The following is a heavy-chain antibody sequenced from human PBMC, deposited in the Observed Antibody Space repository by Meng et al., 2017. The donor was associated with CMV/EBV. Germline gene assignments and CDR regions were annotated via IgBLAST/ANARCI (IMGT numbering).Heavy chain of an antibody. J-gene: IGHJ4*02. CDR3: ARDHVDTRERGLFDY. CDR2: IYSGGGK. V-gene: IGHV3-53*01. CDR1: GLIVSSNY. Sequence: GGSLRLSCAASGLIVSSNYMRWVRQAPGKGLQWVSVIYSGGGKYYADSVKGRFTISRDNAKNSLYLQMNSLRAEDTAVYYCARDHVDTRERGLFDYWGQGTLVTVSS. D-gene: IGHD5-18*01.